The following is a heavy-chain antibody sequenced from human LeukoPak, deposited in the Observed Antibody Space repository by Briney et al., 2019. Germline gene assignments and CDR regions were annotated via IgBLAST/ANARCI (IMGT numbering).Heavy chain of an antibody. V-gene: IGHV3-21*01. CDR2: ISSSSSYI. Sequence: GGSLRLSCAASGFTFSRYSMNLVRQAPGEGLEWVSSISSSSSYIYYADSVKGRFTISRDNAKNSLYLQMNSLRAEDTAVYYCARDLGLVRGVPTASDYWGQGTLVTVSS. CDR3: ARDLGLVRGVPTASDY. J-gene: IGHJ4*02. D-gene: IGHD3-10*01. CDR1: GFTFSRYS.